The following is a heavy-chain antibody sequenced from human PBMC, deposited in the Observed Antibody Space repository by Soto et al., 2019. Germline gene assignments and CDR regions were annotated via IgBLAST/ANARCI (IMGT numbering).Heavy chain of an antibody. CDR3: STDPNGDYIGAFDN. CDR1: RFSFSNYA. CDR2: ITGRGGGT. V-gene: IGHV3-23*01. D-gene: IGHD4-17*01. Sequence: VQLLESGGRLVPPGGSLRLSCAGSRFSFSNYAMTWARQAPGEGLEWVSSITGRGGGTTYADSVKGRFTISRDNSNNILYLQMDSLRADDTAVYYCSTDPNGDYIGAFDNWGQGTMVTVSS. J-gene: IGHJ3*02.